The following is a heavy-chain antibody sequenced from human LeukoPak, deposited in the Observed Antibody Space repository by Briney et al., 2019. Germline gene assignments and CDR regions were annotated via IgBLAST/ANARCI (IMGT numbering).Heavy chain of an antibody. CDR2: IIAILGIA. CDR3: AREQRFGEIFIDY. CDR1: GGTFSSYA. D-gene: IGHD3-10*01. J-gene: IGHJ4*02. Sequence: GASVKVSCKASGGTFSSYAISWVRQAPGQGLERMGRIIAILGIANYAQKFQGRVTITADKSTSTAYMELSSLRSEDTAVYYCAREQRFGEIFIDYWGQGTLVTVSS. V-gene: IGHV1-69*04.